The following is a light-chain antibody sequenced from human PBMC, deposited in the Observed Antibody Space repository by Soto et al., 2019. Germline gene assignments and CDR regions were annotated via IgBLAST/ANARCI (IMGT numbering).Light chain of an antibody. CDR2: EVS. Sequence: QSALTQPPSASGSPGQSVTISCTGTSSDVGGYNYVSWYQQHPGKAPKLMIYEVSKRPSGVPDRFSGSKSGNTASLTVSGLQVEDEADYYCSSYAGSNPYGFGPGTKLTVL. J-gene: IGLJ1*01. CDR3: SSYAGSNPYG. CDR1: SSDVGGYNY. V-gene: IGLV2-8*01.